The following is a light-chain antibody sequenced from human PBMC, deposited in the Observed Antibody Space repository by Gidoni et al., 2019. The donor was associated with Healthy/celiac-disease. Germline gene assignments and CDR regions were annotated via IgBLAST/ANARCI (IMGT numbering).Light chain of an antibody. V-gene: IGLV2-14*01. J-gene: IGLJ2*01. CDR3: SSYTSSSIS. CDR2: EVS. CDR1: SSDVGGYNY. Sequence: QSALTQPASVSGSPGQSITISCPGTSSDVGGYNYVSWYQQHPGKAPKLMIYEVSNRPSGVSNRFSGSKSGNTASLTISGLQAEDEADYYCSSYTSSSISFGGGTKLTVL.